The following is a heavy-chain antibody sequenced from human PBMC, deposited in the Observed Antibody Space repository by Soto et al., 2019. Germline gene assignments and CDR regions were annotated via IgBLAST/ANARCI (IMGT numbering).Heavy chain of an antibody. CDR1: GVSFNNNG. V-gene: IGHV1-69*01. D-gene: IGHD3-10*01. Sequence: QVQLVQSGAEVKKPGSSVKVSCKTSGVSFNNNGIGWVRQAPGHGLEWMGGVSPPFRTSNYARKFQGRISLTADASTGTLNMELSSLPSEDTAQYYCARVLYYGSGSYSPYGMDVWGQGTTVTVSS. CDR3: ARVLYYGSGSYSPYGMDV. CDR2: VSPPFRTS. J-gene: IGHJ6*02.